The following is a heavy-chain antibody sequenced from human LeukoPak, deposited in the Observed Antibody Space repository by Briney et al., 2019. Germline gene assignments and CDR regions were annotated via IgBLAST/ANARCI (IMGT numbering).Heavy chain of an antibody. CDR3: ARRVVVAATSPIFDY. CDR2: IYYSGST. CDR1: GGSISSYY. Sequence: PSETLSLTCTVSGGSISSYYWSWIWQPPGKGLEWIGYIYYSGSTNYNPSLKSRVTISVDTSKNQFSLKLSSVTAADTAVYYCARRVVVAATSPIFDYWGQGTLVTVSS. D-gene: IGHD2-15*01. J-gene: IGHJ4*02. V-gene: IGHV4-59*08.